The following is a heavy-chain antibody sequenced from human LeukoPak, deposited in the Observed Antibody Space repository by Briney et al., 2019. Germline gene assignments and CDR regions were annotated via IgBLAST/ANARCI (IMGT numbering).Heavy chain of an antibody. CDR3: VTLPTGDY. Sequence: GGSLRLSCAASGFTVSSNYMSWVRQAPGKGLEWVSIIYSGGSTYYADSVRGRFTISRDSSQNTLYLQMNGLRAEDTAVYYCVTLPTGDYWGQGTLVTVSS. CDR2: IYSGGST. V-gene: IGHV3-53*01. CDR1: GFTVSSNY. J-gene: IGHJ4*02. D-gene: IGHD2-15*01.